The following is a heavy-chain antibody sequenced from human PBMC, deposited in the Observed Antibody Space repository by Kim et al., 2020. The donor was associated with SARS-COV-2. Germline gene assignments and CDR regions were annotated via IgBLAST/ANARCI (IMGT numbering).Heavy chain of an antibody. D-gene: IGHD6-13*01. CDR2: IYYSGST. CDR3: ARDRSSSWYYK. J-gene: IGHJ4*02. Sequence: SETLSLTCTVSGGSISSSSYYWGWIRQPPGKGLEWIGSIYYSGSTYYNPSLKSRVTISVDTSKNQFSLKLSSVTAADTAVYYCARDRSSSWYYKWGQGTLVTVSS. CDR1: GGSISSSSYY. V-gene: IGHV4-39*07.